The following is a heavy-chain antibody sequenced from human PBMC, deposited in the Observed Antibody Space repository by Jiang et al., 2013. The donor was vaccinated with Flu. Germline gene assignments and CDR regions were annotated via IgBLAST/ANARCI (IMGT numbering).Heavy chain of an antibody. CDR3: AHRPPGIGYYSYYFDY. D-gene: IGHD3-3*01. CDR2: IYWDGDK. Sequence: KPTQTLTLTCTFSGFSLNTTGVGVGWIRQPPGKALEWLALIYWDGDKRYSPSLKSRLTITKDTSKNQVVLTMTNMDPVDTATYYCAHRPPGIGYYSYYFDYWGQGTLVTVSS. CDR1: GFSLNTTGVG. J-gene: IGHJ4*01. V-gene: IGHV2-5*02.